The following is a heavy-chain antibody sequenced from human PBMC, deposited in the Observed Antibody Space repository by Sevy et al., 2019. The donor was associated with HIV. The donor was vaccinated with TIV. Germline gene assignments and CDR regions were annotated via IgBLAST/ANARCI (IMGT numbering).Heavy chain of an antibody. CDR3: ARGEITYYYDSSGSEYFQH. CDR1: GGTFSSYA. V-gene: IGHV1-69*13. D-gene: IGHD3-22*01. CDR2: IIPIFGTA. J-gene: IGHJ1*01. Sequence: ASVKVSCKASGGTFSSYAISWVRQAPGQGLEWIGGIIPIFGTANYAQKFQGRVTITADESTSTAYMELSSLRSEDTAVYYCARGEITYYYDSSGSEYFQHWGQGTLVTVSS.